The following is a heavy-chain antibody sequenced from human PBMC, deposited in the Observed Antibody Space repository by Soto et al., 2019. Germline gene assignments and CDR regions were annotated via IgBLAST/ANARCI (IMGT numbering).Heavy chain of an antibody. J-gene: IGHJ4*02. CDR3: AREIGPRRGRGGNSFIYY. V-gene: IGHV3-33*01. Sequence: QVQLVESGGGVVQPGRSLRLSCAASGFTFSSYGMHWVRQAPGKGLEWVAVIWYDGSNKYYADSVKGRFTISRDNSKNTLYRKMNSRGAEDTAVYYWAREIGPRRGRGGNSFIYYWGQGPLVTVSS. D-gene: IGHD2-21*02. CDR1: GFTFSSYG. CDR2: IWYDGSNK.